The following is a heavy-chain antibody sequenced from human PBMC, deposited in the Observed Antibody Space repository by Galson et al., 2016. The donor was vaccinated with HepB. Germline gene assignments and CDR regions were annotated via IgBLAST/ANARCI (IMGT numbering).Heavy chain of an antibody. CDR2: LNKDGSER. D-gene: IGHD3-16*01. V-gene: IGHV3-7*01. CDR3: ARTIVAVPDAYDYFDC. Sequence: SLRLSCAASGFMFSSYWMSWVRQAPGKGLEWVANLNKDGSERYYMDSVKGRFTISRDNAKNALYLQMNSLRAEDTAVYYCARTIVAVPDAYDYFDCWGQGTLVTAST. J-gene: IGHJ4*02. CDR1: GFMFSSYW.